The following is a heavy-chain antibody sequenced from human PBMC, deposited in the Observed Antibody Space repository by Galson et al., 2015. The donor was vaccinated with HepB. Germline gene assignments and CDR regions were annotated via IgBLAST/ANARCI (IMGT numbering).Heavy chain of an antibody. J-gene: IGHJ4*02. CDR1: GFTFSSYA. CDR3: AKDQGGLRCFDY. V-gene: IGHV3-23*01. D-gene: IGHD2-15*01. CDR2: ISGSGGST. Sequence: SLRLSCAASGFTFSSYAMSWVRQAPGKGLEWVSAISGSGGSTYYADSVKGRFTISRDNSKNTLYLQMNSLRAEDTAVYYCAKDQGGLRCFDYWGQGTLVTVSS.